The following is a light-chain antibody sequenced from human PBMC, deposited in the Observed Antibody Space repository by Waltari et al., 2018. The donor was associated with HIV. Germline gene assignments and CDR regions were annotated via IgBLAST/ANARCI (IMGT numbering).Light chain of an antibody. CDR3: SSYTVPGTL. J-gene: IGLJ1*01. Sequence: SALTQPASVSGSPGQSITISCTGTSSDIGAYNYVSWYQHYPGKAPKLMIYDCSNRPSVFSTRFSGSKSGNTASLTISGLQAEDEADYYCSSYTVPGTLFGTGTRVTVL. CDR1: SSDIGAYNY. CDR2: DCS. V-gene: IGLV2-14*01.